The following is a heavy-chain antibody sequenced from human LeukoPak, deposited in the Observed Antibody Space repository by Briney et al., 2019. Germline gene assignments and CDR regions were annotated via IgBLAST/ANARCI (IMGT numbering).Heavy chain of an antibody. J-gene: IGHJ4*02. CDR3: ATGYSGSYYDYFDY. CDR1: GYTLTELS. V-gene: IGHV1-24*01. Sequence: ASVKVSCKVSGYTLTELSMHWVRQAPGKGLEWMGGFDPEDGEIIYARKFQGRVTMTEDTSTDTAYMELSSLRSEDTAVYYCATGYSGSYYDYFDYWGQGTLVTVSS. CDR2: FDPEDGEI. D-gene: IGHD1-26*01.